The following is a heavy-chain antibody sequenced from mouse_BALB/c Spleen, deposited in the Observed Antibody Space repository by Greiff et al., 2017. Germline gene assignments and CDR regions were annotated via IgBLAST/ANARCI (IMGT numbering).Heavy chain of an antibody. CDR2: ISDGGSCT. Sequence: EVMLVESGGGLVKPGGSLKLSCAASGFTFSDYYMYWVRQTPEKRLEWVATISDGGSCTYYPDSVKGRFTISRDNAKNNLYLQMSSLKSEDTAMYYCARDPYGKRAMDYWGQGTSVTVSS. J-gene: IGHJ4*01. V-gene: IGHV5-4*02. D-gene: IGHD2-1*01. CDR3: ARDPYGKRAMDY. CDR1: GFTFSDYY.